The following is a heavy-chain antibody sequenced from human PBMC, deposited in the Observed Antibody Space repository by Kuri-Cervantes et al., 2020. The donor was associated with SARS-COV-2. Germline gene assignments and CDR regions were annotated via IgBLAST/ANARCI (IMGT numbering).Heavy chain of an antibody. V-gene: IGHV4-30-4*08. Sequence: SETLSLSCTVSNYSISSGYYWGWIRQPPGKGLEWIGYIYYSGSTYYNPSLKSRVTISVDTSKNQFSLKLSSVTAADTAVYYCARAEVVPAATKAKYYFDYWGQGTLVTVSS. CDR2: IYYSGST. D-gene: IGHD2-2*01. CDR3: ARAEVVPAATKAKYYFDY. J-gene: IGHJ4*02. CDR1: NYSISSGYY.